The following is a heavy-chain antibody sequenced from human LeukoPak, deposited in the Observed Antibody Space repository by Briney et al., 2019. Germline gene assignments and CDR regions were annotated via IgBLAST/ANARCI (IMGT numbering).Heavy chain of an antibody. CDR2: ISGSGGST. D-gene: IGHD2-21*02. CDR1: GFTFSSYA. Sequence: GGSLRLSCAASGFTFSSYAMSWVRQAPGKGLEWVSAISGSGGSTYYADSVKGRFTISRDNAKNSLYLQMNSLRAEDTAVYYCASLGDSYWYFDLWGRGTLVTVSS. V-gene: IGHV3-23*01. J-gene: IGHJ2*01. CDR3: ASLGDSYWYFDL.